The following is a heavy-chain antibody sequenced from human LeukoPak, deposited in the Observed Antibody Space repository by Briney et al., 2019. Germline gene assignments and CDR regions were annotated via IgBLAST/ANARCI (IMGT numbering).Heavy chain of an antibody. Sequence: GGSLRLSCAAPGFTFSSYAMHWVRQAPGKGLEGVAVISYGGSNKYCADSVKGRFTISRDNSKNTLYLQMNSLRAEDTAVYYCAKDIAAAGTYYFDYWGQGTLGTVSS. J-gene: IGHJ4*02. CDR2: ISYGGSNK. D-gene: IGHD6-13*01. V-gene: IGHV3-30-3*01. CDR1: GFTFSSYA. CDR3: AKDIAAAGTYYFDY.